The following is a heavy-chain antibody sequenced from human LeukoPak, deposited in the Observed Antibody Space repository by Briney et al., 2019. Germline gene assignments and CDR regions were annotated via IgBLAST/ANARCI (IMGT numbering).Heavy chain of an antibody. D-gene: IGHD1-26*01. V-gene: IGHV4-61*05. CDR3: ARGGVGGAHDY. CDR2: IYYSGST. CDR1: GGSIRSSYYY. J-gene: IGHJ4*02. Sequence: SEALSLTCTVSGGSIRSSYYYWGWIRQPPGKGLEWIGYIYYSGSTNYNPSLKSRVTISVDTSKNQFSLKLSSVTAADTAVYYCARGGVGGAHDYWGQGTLVTVSS.